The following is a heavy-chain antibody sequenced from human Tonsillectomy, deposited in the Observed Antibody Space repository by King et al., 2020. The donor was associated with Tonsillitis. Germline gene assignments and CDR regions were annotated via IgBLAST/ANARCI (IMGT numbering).Heavy chain of an antibody. V-gene: IGHV3-11*01. Sequence: VQLVESGGALVKPGGSLRISCTTSGFTFSDYFMSWIRQAPGKGLEWISYISTNGNTIYYADSVKGRFSISRDNAKNALYLEMNKLRAEDTALYFCARHSPTYSGSFDWGQGTLVTVSS. CDR3: ARHSPTYSGSFD. CDR1: GFTFSDYF. J-gene: IGHJ4*02. CDR2: ISTNGNTI. D-gene: IGHD1-26*01.